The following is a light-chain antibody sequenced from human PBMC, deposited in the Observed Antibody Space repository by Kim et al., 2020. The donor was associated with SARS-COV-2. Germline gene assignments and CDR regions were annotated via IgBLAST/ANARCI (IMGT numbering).Light chain of an antibody. CDR2: YDS. J-gene: IGLJ1*01. Sequence: QGKATMITCGGNNIGGKGWCVYRQKQGEAPVLFIFYDSDRPSRIPERFSGTNSGNTATLTISRVEAGDEADYYCQVWDSSSDHPVFGTGTKVTVL. CDR1: NIGGKG. V-gene: IGLV3-21*04. CDR3: QVWDSSSDHPV.